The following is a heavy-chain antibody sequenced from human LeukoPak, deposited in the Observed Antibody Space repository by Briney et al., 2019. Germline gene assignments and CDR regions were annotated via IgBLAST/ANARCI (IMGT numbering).Heavy chain of an antibody. J-gene: IGHJ6*02. V-gene: IGHV4-59*01. D-gene: IGHD3-3*01. CDR2: IYYSGST. Sequence: SETLSLTCTVSGGSISSYYWSWIRQPPGKGLEWIGYIYYSGSTNYNPSLKSRVTISVGTSKNQFSLKLSSVTAADTAVYYCARGIGGYDFWSGYYGSGYYYYGMDVWGQGTTVTVSS. CDR1: GGSISSYY. CDR3: ARGIGGYDFWSGYYGSGYYYYGMDV.